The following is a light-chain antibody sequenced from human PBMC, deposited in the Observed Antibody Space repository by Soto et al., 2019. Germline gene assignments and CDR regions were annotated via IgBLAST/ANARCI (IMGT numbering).Light chain of an antibody. CDR3: SSYTSSSNYV. V-gene: IGLV2-14*01. J-gene: IGLJ1*01. CDR2: EVS. CDR1: SSDVGAYNY. Sequence: QSALTQPASVSGSPGQSITISCTGTSSDVGAYNYVSWYQQHPGKAPELMIYEVSNRPSGVSNRFSGSKSGNTASLTISGLQAEDEADYYCSSYTSSSNYVFGTGTKLTVL.